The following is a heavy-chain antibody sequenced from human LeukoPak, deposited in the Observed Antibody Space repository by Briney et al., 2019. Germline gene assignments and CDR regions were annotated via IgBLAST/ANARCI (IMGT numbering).Heavy chain of an antibody. CDR3: ARAMNYYDSSGLES. Sequence: SETLSLTCAVYGGSFSGYYWSWIRQPPGKGLEWIGEINHSGSTNYNPSLKSRVTISVDTSKNQFSLKLSSVTAADTAVYYCARAMNYYDSSGLESWGQGTLVTVSS. J-gene: IGHJ4*02. D-gene: IGHD3-22*01. CDR2: INHSGST. CDR1: GGSFSGYY. V-gene: IGHV4-34*01.